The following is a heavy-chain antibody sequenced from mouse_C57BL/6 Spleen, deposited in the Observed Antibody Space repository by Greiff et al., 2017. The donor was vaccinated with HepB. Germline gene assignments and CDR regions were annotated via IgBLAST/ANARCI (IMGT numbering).Heavy chain of an antibody. D-gene: IGHD2-5*01. J-gene: IGHJ3*01. Sequence: DVMLVESGGGLVKPGGSLKLSCAASGFTFSSYAMSWVRQTPEKRLEWVATISDGGSYTYYPDNVKGRFTISRDNAKNNLYLQMSHLKSEDTAMYYCARDEAYYSNWCAYWGQGTLVTVSA. CDR3: ARDEAYYSNWCAY. CDR1: GFTFSSYA. CDR2: ISDGGSYT. V-gene: IGHV5-4*01.